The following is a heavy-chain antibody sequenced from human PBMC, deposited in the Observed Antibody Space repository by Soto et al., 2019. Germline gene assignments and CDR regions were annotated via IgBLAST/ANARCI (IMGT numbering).Heavy chain of an antibody. CDR2: ISGSGGST. J-gene: IGHJ6*02. V-gene: IGHV3-23*01. CDR1: GFTFSSYA. D-gene: IGHD3-3*01. CDR3: AKPVYDFWSGYLWPFYGMDV. Sequence: GGSLRLSCAASGFTFSSYAMSWVRQAPGKGLEWVSAISGSGGSTYYADSVKGRFTISRDNSKNTLYLQMNSLRAEDTAVYYCAKPVYDFWSGYLWPFYGMDVWGQGTTVTVSS.